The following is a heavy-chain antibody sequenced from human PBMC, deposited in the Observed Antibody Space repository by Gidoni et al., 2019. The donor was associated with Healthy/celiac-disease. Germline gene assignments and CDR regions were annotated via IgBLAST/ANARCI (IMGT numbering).Heavy chain of an antibody. V-gene: IGHV1-69*02. D-gene: IGHD1-26*01. CDR1: GGTFSSYT. J-gene: IGHJ4*02. CDR2: IIPILGIA. Sequence: QVQLVQSGAEVKKPGSSVKVSCKASGGTFSSYTISWVRQAPGKGLEWMGRIIPILGIANYEQKFQGRVTITADKSTSTAYMELSSLRSEDTAVYYCARGEWELTGGYWGQGTLVTVSS. CDR3: ARGEWELTGGY.